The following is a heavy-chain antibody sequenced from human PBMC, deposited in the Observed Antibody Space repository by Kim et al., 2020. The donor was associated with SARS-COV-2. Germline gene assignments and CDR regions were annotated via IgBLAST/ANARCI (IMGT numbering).Heavy chain of an antibody. CDR2: INLFGST. CDR3: ARGRAVTTFYSNYGMDV. D-gene: IGHD4-17*01. Sequence: SETLSLTCAVYGGSFSGYYWNWIRQPPGKGLEWIGEINLFGSTNYNPPPKSRVTISVDTSKNQFSLNLSSVTTANTAVYYCARGRAVTTFYSNYGMDVWGQGTTVTVSS. V-gene: IGHV4-34*01. CDR1: GGSFSGYY. J-gene: IGHJ6*02.